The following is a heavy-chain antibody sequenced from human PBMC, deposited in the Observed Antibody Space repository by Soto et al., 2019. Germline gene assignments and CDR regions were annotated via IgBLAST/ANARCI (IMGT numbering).Heavy chain of an antibody. Sequence: QVQLVQSGAEVKKPGSSVKVSCKASGGTFSSYTISWVRQAPGQGLEWMGRIIPILGIANYAQKFQGRVTITADKSTSTAYKELSRLKSEDTAVDYCAHAVTSNYYYSFMDVWGKGTTVTVSS. CDR3: AHAVTSNYYYSFMDV. D-gene: IGHD4-4*01. J-gene: IGHJ6*03. V-gene: IGHV1-69*02. CDR2: IIPILGIA. CDR1: GGTFSSYT.